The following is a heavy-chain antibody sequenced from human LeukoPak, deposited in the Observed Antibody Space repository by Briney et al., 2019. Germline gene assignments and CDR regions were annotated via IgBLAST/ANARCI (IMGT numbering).Heavy chain of an antibody. CDR1: GFTFSSYW. CDR2: IKQDGSEK. J-gene: IGHJ4*02. V-gene: IGHV3-7*01. D-gene: IGHD3-22*01. CDR3: ARMGYYYDSSGWEAY. Sequence: PGGSLRLSCAASGFTFSSYWMSWVRQAPGKGLEWVANIKQDGSEKYYVDSVKGRFTISRDNAKNSLYLQMNSLRAGDTAVYYCARMGYYYDSSGWEAYWGQGTLVTVSS.